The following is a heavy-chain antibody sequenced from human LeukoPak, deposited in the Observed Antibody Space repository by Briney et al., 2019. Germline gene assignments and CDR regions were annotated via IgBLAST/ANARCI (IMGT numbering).Heavy chain of an antibody. D-gene: IGHD3-10*01. CDR2: IYSSGST. CDR3: ARDSGTTGEVKFDP. Sequence: SETLSLTCTVSGVSISRYYWSWVRQPAGKGLEWIGRIYSSGSTTYNPSLKSRVTMSIDTSKNQFSLKLSFVTAADTAVYYCARDSGTTGEVKFDPWGQGTLVTVSS. V-gene: IGHV4-4*07. J-gene: IGHJ5*02. CDR1: GVSISRYY.